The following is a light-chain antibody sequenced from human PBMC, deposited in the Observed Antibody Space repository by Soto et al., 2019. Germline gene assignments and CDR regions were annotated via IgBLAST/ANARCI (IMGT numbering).Light chain of an antibody. J-gene: IGKJ1*01. V-gene: IGKV3-20*01. CDR2: GAS. Sequence: EIVLTQSPGTLSLSPGERATLSCRASQSVTSNYLAWYQQKPGQAPRLLVYGASSRATGIPDRFSGSGSGTDFTLTINRLEPEDSAVYFCQHYGTTSATFGQGTKVDIK. CDR3: QHYGTTSAT. CDR1: QSVTSNY.